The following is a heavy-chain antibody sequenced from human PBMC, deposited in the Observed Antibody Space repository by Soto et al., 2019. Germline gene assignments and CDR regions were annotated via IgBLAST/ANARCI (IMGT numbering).Heavy chain of an antibody. Sequence: EVQLVESGGGLVQPGGSLRLSCMASGFTFSSYWMAWVRQAPGKGPEWVANIKGDGTKKNYVDSVMGRFTISRDNANNSLFLEVNSLRGEDTAVYYCVRDLNYGALNVYYDLFDAWGQGTMVTVSS. CDR1: GFTFSSYW. J-gene: IGHJ3*01. D-gene: IGHD3-9*01. CDR3: VRDLNYGALNVYYDLFDA. V-gene: IGHV3-7*01. CDR2: IKGDGTKK.